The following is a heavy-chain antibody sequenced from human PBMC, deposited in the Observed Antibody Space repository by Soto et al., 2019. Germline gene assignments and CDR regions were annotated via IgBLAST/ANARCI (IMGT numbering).Heavy chain of an antibody. CDR1: GGSISSYY. CDR3: ARDRYSSSWQNWFDP. D-gene: IGHD6-13*01. Sequence: QVQLQESGPGLMKPSETLSLTCTVSGGSISSYYWSWIRQPPGKGLEWIGYIYYSGSTNYNPSLKSRVTISVDTSKNQFSLKLSSVTAADTAVYYCARDRYSSSWQNWFDPWGQGTLVTVSS. J-gene: IGHJ5*02. CDR2: IYYSGST. V-gene: IGHV4-59*01.